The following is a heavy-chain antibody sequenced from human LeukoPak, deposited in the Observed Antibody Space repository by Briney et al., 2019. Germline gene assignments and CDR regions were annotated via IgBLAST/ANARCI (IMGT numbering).Heavy chain of an antibody. J-gene: IGHJ6*03. CDR1: GFTFDDYA. D-gene: IGHD5-12*01. CDR2: ISWNSGSI. CDR3: AKDMRSKEWLRSDYMDV. Sequence: GRSLRLSCAASGFTFDDYAMHWVRQAPGKGLEWVSGISWNSGSIGYADSVKGRFTISRDNAKNSLYLQMNSLRAEDTALYYCAKDMRSKEWLRSDYMDVWGKGTTVTVSS. V-gene: IGHV3-9*01.